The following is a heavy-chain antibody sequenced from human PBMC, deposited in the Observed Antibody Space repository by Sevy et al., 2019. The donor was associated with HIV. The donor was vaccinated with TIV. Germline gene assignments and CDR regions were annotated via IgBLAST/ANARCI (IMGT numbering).Heavy chain of an antibody. V-gene: IGHV3-21*01. Sequence: GVSLRLSCAASGFTFSSYSMNWVRQAPGKGLEWVSSISSSSSYIYYADSLKGRFTISRDNAKNSLYLQMNSLRAEDTAVYYCARDHSSGWAAYVYWGQGTLVTVSS. J-gene: IGHJ4*02. CDR2: ISSSSSYI. CDR1: GFTFSSYS. CDR3: ARDHSSGWAAYVY. D-gene: IGHD6-19*01.